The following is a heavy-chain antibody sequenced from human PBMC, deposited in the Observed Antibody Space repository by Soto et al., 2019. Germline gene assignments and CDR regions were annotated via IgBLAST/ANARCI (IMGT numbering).Heavy chain of an antibody. D-gene: IGHD3-10*01. CDR2: IYSGGST. CDR3: ASTLITMVRGVPSGAFDI. CDR1: GFTVSSNY. V-gene: IGHV3-53*04. J-gene: IGHJ3*02. Sequence: EVQLVESGGGLVQPGGSLRLSCAASGFTVSSNYMSWVRQAPGKGLEWVSVIYSGGSTYYADSVKGRFTISRHNSKNTLYLQMNSLRAEDTAVYYCASTLITMVRGVPSGAFDIWGQGTMVTVSS.